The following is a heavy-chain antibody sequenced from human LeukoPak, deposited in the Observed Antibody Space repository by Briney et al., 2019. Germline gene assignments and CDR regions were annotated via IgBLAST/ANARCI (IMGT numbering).Heavy chain of an antibody. CDR3: VSPTADYPFLYYFDS. V-gene: IGHV3-11*04. J-gene: IGHJ4*02. Sequence: GSLGLSCAASGFTFSDYYMSWIRQAPGKGLEWVSYISSSGSTIYYADSVKGRFTISRDNAKNSLYLQVNSLRAEDTAVYYCVSPTADYPFLYYFDSWGQGTLVTVSS. CDR2: ISSSGSTI. D-gene: IGHD5-12*01. CDR1: GFTFSDYY.